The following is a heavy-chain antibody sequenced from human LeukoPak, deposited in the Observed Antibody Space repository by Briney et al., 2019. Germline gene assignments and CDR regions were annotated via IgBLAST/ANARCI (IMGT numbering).Heavy chain of an antibody. J-gene: IGHJ3*02. V-gene: IGHV4-39*01. Sequence: PSETLSLTCTVSGGSISSSSYYRGWLRPPPGKGLEWIVAFYFRGRTYNNPSRKSRVTISVDTSKNQFSLKLSSVTAADTAVYYCARRIAVAYDSFDIWGQGTMVTVSS. CDR2: FYFRGRT. CDR1: GGSISSSSYY. CDR3: ARRIAVAYDSFDI. D-gene: IGHD6-19*01.